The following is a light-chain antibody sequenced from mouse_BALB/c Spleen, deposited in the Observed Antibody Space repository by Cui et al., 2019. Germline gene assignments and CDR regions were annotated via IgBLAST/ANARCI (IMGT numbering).Light chain of an antibody. CDR3: QQWSSNPLT. Sequence: QIVLTQSPALTSASPAEKVTMTCSASSSVSYMYWYQQKPRSSPKPLIKLTSNLASGVPARFSGSGSGTSYSLTISSMEAEDAATYYCQQWSSNPLTFGAGTKLELK. V-gene: IGKV4-68*01. CDR2: LTS. J-gene: IGKJ5*01. CDR1: SSVSY.